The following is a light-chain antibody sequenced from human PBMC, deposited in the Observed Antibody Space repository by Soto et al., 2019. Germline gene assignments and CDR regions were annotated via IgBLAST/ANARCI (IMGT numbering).Light chain of an antibody. V-gene: IGLV1-40*01. Sequence: QSVLTQPPSVSGAPGQRVTISCTGNSSNIGAGFDVHWYQQLPGTAPKLLIYDNSNRPSGVPDRFSGSKSGTSASLAITGLQAEDEADYYCSSFTIVSTLVFGGGTKLTVL. CDR2: DNS. CDR1: SSNIGAGFD. J-gene: IGLJ3*02. CDR3: SSFTIVSTLV.